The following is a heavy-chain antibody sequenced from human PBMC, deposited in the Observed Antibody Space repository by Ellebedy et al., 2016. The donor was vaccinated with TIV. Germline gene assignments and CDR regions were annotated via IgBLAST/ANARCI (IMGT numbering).Heavy chain of an antibody. D-gene: IGHD1-26*01. CDR3: VRGSGIVEWDVILGDY. J-gene: IGHJ4*02. V-gene: IGHV1-2*02. CDR1: GFSFTGYY. CDR2: INPDSGDT. Sequence: AASVKVSCKASGFSFTGYYMHWVRQAPGQQPEWMGWINPDSGDTDYAPKFQGRVTMTGDTSITTAYMEMSRLTSDDTAIYYCVRGSGIVEWDVILGDYWGQGTLVTVSS.